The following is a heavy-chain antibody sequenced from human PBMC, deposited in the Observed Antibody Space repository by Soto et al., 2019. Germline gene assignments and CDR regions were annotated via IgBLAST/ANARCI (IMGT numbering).Heavy chain of an antibody. V-gene: IGHV3-21*01. D-gene: IGHD6-19*01. Sequence: EVQLVESGGGLDKPGGSLRLSCAASGFTFSSYSMYWVRQAPGKGLVWVSSITSSSSYIYYADSVKGRFTVSRDNAKNSLYLQMNSLRAEDTAVYYCASEQWAGGMDVWGQGTTVTVSS. CDR1: GFTFSSYS. CDR3: ASEQWAGGMDV. CDR2: ITSSSSYI. J-gene: IGHJ6*02.